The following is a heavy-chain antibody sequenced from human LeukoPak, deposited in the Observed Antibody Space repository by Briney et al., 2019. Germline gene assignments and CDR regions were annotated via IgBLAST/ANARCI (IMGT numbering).Heavy chain of an antibody. CDR3: ATSLGPLTEY. D-gene: IGHD7-27*01. V-gene: IGHV6-1*01. CDR2: TYYRSKWYS. J-gene: IGHJ4*02. Sequence: SQTLSLTCVISGDSVSSNSAAWNWIRQSPSRGLEWLGRTYYRSKWYSYSAVSVKSRIIINPDTSKNQFSLQLNSVTPEDTAVYYCATSLGPLTEYWGQGTLVTVSS. CDR1: GDSVSSNSAA.